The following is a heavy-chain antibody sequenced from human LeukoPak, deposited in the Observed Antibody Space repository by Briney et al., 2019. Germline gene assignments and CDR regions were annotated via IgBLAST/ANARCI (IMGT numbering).Heavy chain of an antibody. J-gene: IGHJ4*02. V-gene: IGHV1-18*04. Sequence: ASVKDSCKASGYTFSSYGISWVGQAPGQGLEWMGWISAYNGDTNYAQKLQGRVTMTTDTSTSTAYMELRSLRSDDTAMYYCARIAEYQLLWYFDYCCQGPLVIVTS. CDR1: GYTFSSYG. CDR3: ARIAEYQLLWYFDY. D-gene: IGHD2-2*01. CDR2: ISAYNGDT.